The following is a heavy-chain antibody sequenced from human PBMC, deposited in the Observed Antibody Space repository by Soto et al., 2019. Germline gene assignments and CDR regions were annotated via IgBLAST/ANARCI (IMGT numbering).Heavy chain of an antibody. CDR3: ARMATFGSLNWFDP. J-gene: IGHJ5*02. CDR2: MNPGSGDT. Sequence: ASVKVSCKASGYSFTNNDVSWVRQATGQGLEWMGWMNPGSGDTGYAQKFQGRVTMTRDISIATAYMELSSLRSDDTAIYYCARMATFGSLNWFDPRGQGTLVTVSS. V-gene: IGHV1-8*01. CDR1: GYSFTNND. D-gene: IGHD3-16*01.